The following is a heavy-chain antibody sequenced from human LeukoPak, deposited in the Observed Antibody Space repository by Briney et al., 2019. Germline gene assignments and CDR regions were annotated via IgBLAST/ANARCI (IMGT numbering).Heavy chain of an antibody. CDR2: ISSNGGST. V-gene: IGHV3-64D*06. CDR1: GFTFSSYA. D-gene: IGHD3-3*01. Sequence: GGSLRLSCSASGFTFSSYAMHWVRQAPGKGLEYVSAISSNGGSTYYADSVKGRFTISRDNSKNTLYLQMSSLRAEDTAVYCCVTPRGGQRFLDQLDAFDIWGQGTMVTVSS. J-gene: IGHJ3*02. CDR3: VTPRGGQRFLDQLDAFDI.